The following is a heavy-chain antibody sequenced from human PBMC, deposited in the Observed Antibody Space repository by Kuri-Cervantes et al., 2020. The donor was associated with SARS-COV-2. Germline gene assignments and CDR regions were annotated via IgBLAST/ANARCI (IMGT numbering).Heavy chain of an antibody. Sequence: GGSLRLSCKGSGYSFTSYWIGWVRQMPGKGLEWMGIIYPGYSDTRYSPSFRGQVTISAAKSISTAYLQWSSLKASDTAMYYCARRTGQQLFDYWGQGTLVTVSS. CDR2: IYPGYSDT. D-gene: IGHD6-13*01. CDR3: ARRTGQQLFDY. V-gene: IGHV5-51*01. CDR1: GYSFTSYW. J-gene: IGHJ4*02.